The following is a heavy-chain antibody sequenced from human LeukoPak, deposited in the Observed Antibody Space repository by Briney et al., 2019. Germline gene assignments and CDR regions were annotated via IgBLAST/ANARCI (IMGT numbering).Heavy chain of an antibody. Sequence: SETLSLTCTVSGYSISTGYYWGWIRQPPGKGLEWIASIYHNGSTYYNLSLKSRVTISVDTSKNQFSLRLSSVTAADTAVYYCARQSCTNGVCYTAFDYWGQGTLVTVSS. V-gene: IGHV4-38-2*02. CDR1: GYSISTGYY. CDR2: IYHNGST. D-gene: IGHD2-8*01. CDR3: ARQSCTNGVCYTAFDY. J-gene: IGHJ4*02.